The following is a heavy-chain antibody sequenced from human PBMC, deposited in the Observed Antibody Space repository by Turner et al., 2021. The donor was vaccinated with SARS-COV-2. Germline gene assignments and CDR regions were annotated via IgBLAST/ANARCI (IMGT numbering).Heavy chain of an antibody. Sequence: QVQLVESGGGVVQPGRSLRLSCAASGFTFSSYGMHWVRQAPGKGLEWVAVIWNDGSNKYYADSVKGRITISRDNSKNTLYLQMNSLRAEDTAVYYCAREAPGPMAFFDYWGQGTLVTVSS. V-gene: IGHV3-33*01. CDR3: AREAPGPMAFFDY. CDR1: GFTFSSYG. D-gene: IGHD2-8*01. CDR2: IWNDGSNK. J-gene: IGHJ4*02.